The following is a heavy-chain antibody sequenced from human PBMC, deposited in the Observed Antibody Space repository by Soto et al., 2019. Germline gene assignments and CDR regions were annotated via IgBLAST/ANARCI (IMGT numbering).Heavy chain of an antibody. CDR1: GFTFSSYA. J-gene: IGHJ4*02. V-gene: IGHV3-23*01. D-gene: IGHD3-16*02. Sequence: EVQLLESGGGLVQPGGSLRLSCAASGFTFSSYAMSWVRQAPGKGLEWVSAISGSGGSTYYADSVKGRFTSSRDNSKNTLYLQMNSLRAEDTAVYYCAKDFYDYIWGSYRPNNFDYWGQGTLVTVSS. CDR2: ISGSGGST. CDR3: AKDFYDYIWGSYRPNNFDY.